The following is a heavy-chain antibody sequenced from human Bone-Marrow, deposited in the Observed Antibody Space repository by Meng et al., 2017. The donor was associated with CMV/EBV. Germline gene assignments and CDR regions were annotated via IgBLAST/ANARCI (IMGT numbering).Heavy chain of an antibody. D-gene: IGHD2-2*01. CDR2: IYPGDSDT. CDR3: ARYCSSTSCYRRSGFDY. J-gene: IGHJ4*02. V-gene: IGHV5-51*01. Sequence: KVSCKGSGYSFTSYWIGWVRQMPGKSLEWMGIIYPGDSDTRYSPSFQGQVTISADKSISTAYLQWSSLKASDTAMYYWARYCSSTSCYRRSGFDYWGQGTLVTVSS. CDR1: GYSFTSYW.